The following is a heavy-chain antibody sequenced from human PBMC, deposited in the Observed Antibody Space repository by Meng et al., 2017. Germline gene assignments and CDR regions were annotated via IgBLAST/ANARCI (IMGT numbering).Heavy chain of an antibody. CDR1: GFTFSSYS. CDR3: ARDQDTAMGVEAFDI. D-gene: IGHD5-18*01. CDR2: ISSSSSYI. J-gene: IGHJ3*02. V-gene: IGHV3-21*01. Sequence: GGSLRLSCAASGFTFSSYSMNWVRRAPGKGLEWVSSISSSSSYIYYADSVKGRFTISRDNAKNSLYLQMNSLRAEDTAVYYCARDQDTAMGVEAFDIWGQGTMVTVSS.